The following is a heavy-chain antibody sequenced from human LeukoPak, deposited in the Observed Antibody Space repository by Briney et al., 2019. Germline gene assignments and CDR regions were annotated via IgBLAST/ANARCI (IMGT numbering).Heavy chain of an antibody. CDR1: GGSISSYY. CDR2: IYTSGST. Sequence: SETLSLTCTVSGGSISSYYWSWIRQPAGKGLEWIGLIYTSGSTNYNPSLKSRVTMSVDTSKNQLSLKLSSVTAADTAVYYCARASWYYYDSSGDLRAFDIWGQGTMVTVSS. V-gene: IGHV4-4*07. D-gene: IGHD3-22*01. J-gene: IGHJ3*02. CDR3: ARASWYYYDSSGDLRAFDI.